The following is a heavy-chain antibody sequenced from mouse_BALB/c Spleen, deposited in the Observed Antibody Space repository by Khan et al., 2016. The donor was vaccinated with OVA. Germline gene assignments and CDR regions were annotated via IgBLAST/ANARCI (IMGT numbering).Heavy chain of an antibody. Sequence: EVELVESGGGLVKPGGSLKLSCAASGFTFSSYAMSWVRQTPEKRLGWVATISSGGSLTYYPDSVQGRFTISRDNGKNILYLLMSSLRSEDTAMYYCVRVYFGYFDYWGQGTTLTVSS. CDR2: ISSGGSLT. V-gene: IGHV5-9-3*01. CDR3: VRVYFGYFDY. D-gene: IGHD2-1*01. CDR1: GFTFSSYA. J-gene: IGHJ2*01.